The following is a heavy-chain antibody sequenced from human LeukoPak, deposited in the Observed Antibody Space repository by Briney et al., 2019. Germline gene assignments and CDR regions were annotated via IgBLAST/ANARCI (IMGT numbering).Heavy chain of an antibody. CDR3: ARTYPGIALAGTFDY. CDR2: IEQDGTDK. D-gene: IGHD6-19*01. V-gene: IGHV3-7*01. CDR1: GFTFSSYW. Sequence: GGALRLSCSASGFTFSSYWMGWVRQAPGKGLQWVANIEQDGTDKYYVDSVKGRFTISRDNAKNSLYLQMDSLRADDTAVYFCARTYPGIALAGTFDYWGQGTLVTVSS. J-gene: IGHJ4*02.